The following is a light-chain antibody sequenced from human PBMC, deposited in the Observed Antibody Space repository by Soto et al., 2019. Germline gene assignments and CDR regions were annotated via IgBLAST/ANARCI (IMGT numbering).Light chain of an antibody. V-gene: IGLV2-14*03. CDR1: SSDVGGYNY. J-gene: IGLJ1*01. CDR3: ISYTSSGALVV. Sequence: QSVLTQPASVSGSPGQSITISCTGTSSDVGGYNYVSWYQQHPGKAPKLMIYDVSYRPSGVSNRFSGSKSANTASLTISGLQAEDEADYYCISYTSSGALVVFGTGTKLTV. CDR2: DVS.